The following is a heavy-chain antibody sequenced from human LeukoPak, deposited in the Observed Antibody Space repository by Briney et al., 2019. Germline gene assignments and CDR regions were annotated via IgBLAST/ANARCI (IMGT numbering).Heavy chain of an antibody. CDR2: IYHSGST. CDR1: GYSISSGYY. Sequence: SETLSLTCTVSGYSISSGYYWGWIRQPPGKGLEWIGSIYHSGSTYYNPSLKSRVTISVDTSKNQFSLKLSSVTAADTAVYYCARDEGYYYYYYMDVWGKGTTVTVSS. V-gene: IGHV4-38-2*02. CDR3: ARDEGYYYYYYMDV. J-gene: IGHJ6*03.